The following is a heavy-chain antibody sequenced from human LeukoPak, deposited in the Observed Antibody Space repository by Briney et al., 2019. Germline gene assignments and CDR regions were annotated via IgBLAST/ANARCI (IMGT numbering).Heavy chain of an antibody. CDR1: GGSISSGDYY. V-gene: IGHV4-30-4*08. CDR2: IYYSGNT. Sequence: PSQTLSLTCTVSGGSISSGDYYWSWIRQPPGKGLEWIGYIYYSGNTYYNPSLKSRLTISVDTSKNQFSLKLNSVTAADTAVYYCVRVATISLEYWGQGTLVTVSS. D-gene: IGHD5-12*01. J-gene: IGHJ4*02. CDR3: VRVATISLEY.